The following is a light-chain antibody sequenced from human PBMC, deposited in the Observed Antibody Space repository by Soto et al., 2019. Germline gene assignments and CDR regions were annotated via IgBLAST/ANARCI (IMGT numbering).Light chain of an antibody. Sequence: QSALTQPPSVSGAPGQRVTISRTGSSSNIGAGYDVHWYQQLPGTAPKLLIYGNSNRPSGVPDRFSGSKSGASASLAITGLQAEDEADYYCQSYDSSLSGYVFGTGTRSP. CDR3: QSYDSSLSGYV. CDR1: SSNIGAGYD. CDR2: GNS. V-gene: IGLV1-40*03. J-gene: IGLJ1*01.